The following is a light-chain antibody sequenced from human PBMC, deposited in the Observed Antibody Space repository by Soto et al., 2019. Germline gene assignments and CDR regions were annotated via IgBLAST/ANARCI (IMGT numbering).Light chain of an antibody. J-gene: IGKJ4*01. Sequence: VCTQSAGSLSLSPGGRATLFCRASRSVSSRSLTWYQHKPGQAPRLLMYGASSRATGIPDRFSGTGSGTDFTLTISRLEPEDFAVYYCQQDNNWPLTFGGGTKVDIK. CDR2: GAS. CDR3: QQDNNWPLT. CDR1: RSVSSRS. V-gene: IGKV3-20*01.